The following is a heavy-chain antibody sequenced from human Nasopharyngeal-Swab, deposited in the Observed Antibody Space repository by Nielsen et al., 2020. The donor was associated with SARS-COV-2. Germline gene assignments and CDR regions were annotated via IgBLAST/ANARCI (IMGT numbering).Heavy chain of an antibody. CDR1: GFTFSSYA. CDR3: VGAIYGHYYYGMDV. Sequence: GESLKISCAASGFTFSSYAMSWVRQAPGKGLEWVSAISGSGGSTYYADSVKGRFTISRDNSKNTLYLQMNSLRAEDTAVYYCVGAIYGHYYYGMDVWGQGTTVTVSS. CDR2: ISGSGGST. D-gene: IGHD1-26*01. V-gene: IGHV3-23*01. J-gene: IGHJ6*02.